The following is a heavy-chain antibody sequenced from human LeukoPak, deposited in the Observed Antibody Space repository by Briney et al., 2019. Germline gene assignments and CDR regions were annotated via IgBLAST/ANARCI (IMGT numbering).Heavy chain of an antibody. CDR3: AKGEYSCGHVFGY. V-gene: IGHV3-33*06. CDR2: IWYDGSNK. Sequence: GGSLRLSCAASGFIFSNYAMHGVRQAPGKGLEWVAVIWYDGSNKYYADSVKGRFTISRDNSKNTLYLQMNSLRVEDTAVYYCAKGEYSCGHVFGYWGQGTLVSVSS. CDR1: GFIFSNYA. D-gene: IGHD3-10*02. J-gene: IGHJ4*02.